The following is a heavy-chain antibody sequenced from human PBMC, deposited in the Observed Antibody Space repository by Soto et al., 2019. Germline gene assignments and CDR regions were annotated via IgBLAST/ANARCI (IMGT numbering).Heavy chain of an antibody. CDR3: ARGLTLWFGELSRRGGYYYYMDV. V-gene: IGHV4-34*01. CDR1: GGSFSGYQ. J-gene: IGHJ6*03. CDR2: IKDSGNI. D-gene: IGHD3-10*01. Sequence: QVQLQQWGAGLLKPSETLSLTCAVYGGSFSGYQWSWIRQTPGKGLEWIGEIKDSGNINYNPSLKSRFTTLLDTPNKQITLKLSSVTAADSAVYYCARGLTLWFGELSRRGGYYYYMDVWGKGTTVTVSS.